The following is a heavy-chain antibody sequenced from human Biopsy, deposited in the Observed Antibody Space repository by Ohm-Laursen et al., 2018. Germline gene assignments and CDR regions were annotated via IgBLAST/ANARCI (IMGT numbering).Heavy chain of an antibody. J-gene: IGHJ1*01. CDR2: NIPILGTG. CDR1: EGTFSNYG. CDR3: ATKLTGYFHR. Sequence: SVKVSCKVPEGTFSNYGVNWVRQAPGQGLEWLGGNIPILGTGNYAHQFQDRVTVVADTSTSTATMELRSLRSDDTAVYYCATKLTGYFHRWGQGTLVIVSS. V-gene: IGHV1-69*06. D-gene: IGHD3-9*01.